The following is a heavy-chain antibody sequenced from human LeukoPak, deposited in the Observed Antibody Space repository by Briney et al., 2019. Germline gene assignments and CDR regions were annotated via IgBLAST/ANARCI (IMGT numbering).Heavy chain of an antibody. J-gene: IGHJ4*02. CDR3: ARDLRSMGAAPDY. Sequence: ASVKVSCKASGYTFTSYYMHWVRQAPGQGLEWLGLINPSGSSTLYAQKFQGRVTMTRDMSTTTDYMELRSLRSDDTAVYYCARDLRSMGAAPDYWGQGTLVTVSS. CDR1: GYTFTSYY. V-gene: IGHV1-46*01. CDR2: INPSGSST. D-gene: IGHD1-26*01.